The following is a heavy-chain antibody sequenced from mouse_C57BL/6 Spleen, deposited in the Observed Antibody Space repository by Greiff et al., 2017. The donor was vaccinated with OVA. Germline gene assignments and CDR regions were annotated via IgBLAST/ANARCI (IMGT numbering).Heavy chain of an antibody. J-gene: IGHJ3*01. CDR2: IDPETGGT. V-gene: IGHV1-15*01. CDR1: GYTFTDYE. D-gene: IGHD3-1*01. CDR3: TSGAWFAY. Sequence: QVQLQQSGAELVRPGASVTLSCKASGYTFTDYEMHWVKQTPVHGLEWIGAIDPETGGTAYNQKFKGKAILTADKASSTAYMELRSLTSEDSAVYYCTSGAWFAYWGQGTLVTVSA.